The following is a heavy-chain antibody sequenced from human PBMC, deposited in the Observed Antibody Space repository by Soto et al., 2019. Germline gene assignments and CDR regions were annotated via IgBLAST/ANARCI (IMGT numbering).Heavy chain of an antibody. V-gene: IGHV4-61*01. CDR1: GGSVSSGSYY. CDR3: ARGNAGYYGDYGYFDY. D-gene: IGHD4-17*01. Sequence: PSETLSLTCTVCGGSVSSGSYYWSWIRQPPXKGPEWIGYIYYSGSTNYNPSLKSRVTISVDTSKNQFSLKLSSVTAADTAVYYCARGNAGYYGDYGYFDYWGQGTLVTVSS. J-gene: IGHJ4*02. CDR2: IYYSGST.